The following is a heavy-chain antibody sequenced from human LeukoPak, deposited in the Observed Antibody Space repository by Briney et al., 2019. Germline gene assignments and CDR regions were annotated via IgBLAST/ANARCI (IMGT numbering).Heavy chain of an antibody. Sequence: GGSLRLSCAASGFTFSTYAMHWVRQAPGKGLEWVSSISSSSSYIYYADSVKGRFTISRDNAKNSLYLQMNSLRAEDTAVYYCASGGYSQIDYWGQGTLVTVSS. CDR1: GFTFSTYA. J-gene: IGHJ4*02. D-gene: IGHD3-10*01. CDR2: ISSSSSYI. V-gene: IGHV3-21*01. CDR3: ASGGYSQIDY.